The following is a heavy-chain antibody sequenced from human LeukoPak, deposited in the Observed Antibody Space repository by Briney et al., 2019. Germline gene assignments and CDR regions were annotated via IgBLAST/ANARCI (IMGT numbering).Heavy chain of an antibody. CDR3: ARARRGRFDY. D-gene: IGHD3-10*01. CDR1: GGSISSGGYY. Sequence: SQTLSLTCTVSGGSISSGGYYWSWIRQHPGKGLEWIGYIYYSGSTYYNPSLKSRVTISVDTSKNQFSLKLSSVTAADTAVCYCARARRGRFDYWGQGTLVTVSS. J-gene: IGHJ4*02. CDR2: IYYSGST. V-gene: IGHV4-31*03.